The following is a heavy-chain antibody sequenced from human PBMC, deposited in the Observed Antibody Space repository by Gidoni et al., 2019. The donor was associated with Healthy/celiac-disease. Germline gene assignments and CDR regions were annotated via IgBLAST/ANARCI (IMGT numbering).Heavy chain of an antibody. CDR3: GGINHCGGDCYADY. CDR2: ISGSGGST. Sequence: EVQLLESGGGLVQPGGSLRLSCSASGFTFSSYAMSWVRQAPGKGLEWVSAISGSGGSTYYADSVKGRFTISRDNSKNTLYLQMNSLRAEDTAVYYCGGINHCGGDCYADYWGQGTLVTVSS. J-gene: IGHJ4*02. CDR1: GFTFSSYA. V-gene: IGHV3-23*01. D-gene: IGHD2-21*02.